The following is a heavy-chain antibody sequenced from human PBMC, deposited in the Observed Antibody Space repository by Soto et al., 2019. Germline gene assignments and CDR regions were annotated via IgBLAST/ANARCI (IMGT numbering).Heavy chain of an antibody. Sequence: EVQLVESGGGLVQPGGSLRLSCAVCGFTFRNYWMNWARQAPGKGPEWVASIKPDGSEKFYVDSVKGRFTISRDNAKNSLYLQMNSLSAEDTAVYYCSTYKGPYCSGTNCLGFDPWGQGTLVTVSS. D-gene: IGHD2-2*01. CDR1: GFTFRNYW. CDR3: STYKGPYCSGTNCLGFDP. V-gene: IGHV3-7*01. J-gene: IGHJ5*02. CDR2: IKPDGSEK.